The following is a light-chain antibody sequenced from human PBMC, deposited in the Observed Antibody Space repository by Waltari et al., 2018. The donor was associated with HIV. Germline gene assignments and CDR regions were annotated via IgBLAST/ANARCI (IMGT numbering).Light chain of an antibody. J-gene: IGKJ2*01. CDR1: QGIRND. Sequence: IQMTQSPSSLSASVGDRVTITCRASQGIRNDVGWYQQKPGKAPNLLIYAASTLQTGVPLRFSGSGFGTDFSLTISSLQPEDFATYFCLQDYNYPYTFGQGTRLEIK. CDR2: AAS. V-gene: IGKV1-6*01. CDR3: LQDYNYPYT.